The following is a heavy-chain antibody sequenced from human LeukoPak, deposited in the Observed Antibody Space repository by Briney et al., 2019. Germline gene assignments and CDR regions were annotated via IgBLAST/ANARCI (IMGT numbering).Heavy chain of an antibody. CDR2: ISAYNGNT. CDR1: GYTFTSYG. V-gene: IGHV1-18*01. D-gene: IGHD3-22*01. CDR3: ATDPNYYDSSPKGPHAFDI. Sequence: ASVKVSCKASGYTFTSYGISWVRQAPGQRLEWMGWISAYNGNTDYAQKLQGRVTMTTDTSTSTAYMELSSLRSEDTAVYYCATDPNYYDSSPKGPHAFDIWGQGTMVTVSS. J-gene: IGHJ3*02.